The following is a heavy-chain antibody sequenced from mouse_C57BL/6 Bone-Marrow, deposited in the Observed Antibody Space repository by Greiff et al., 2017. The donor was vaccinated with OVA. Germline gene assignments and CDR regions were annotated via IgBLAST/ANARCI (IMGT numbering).Heavy chain of an antibody. CDR1: FYTFTIYF. CDR3: ARLGRDY. Sequence: SFHLSFHSSFYTFTIYFIILFKQITVQCLEWIGEIYPRSGNTYYNEKFKGKATLTADKSSSTAYMELRSLTSEDSAVYFCARLGRDYWGQGTTLTVSS. D-gene: IGHD4-1*01. CDR2: IYPRSGNT. J-gene: IGHJ2*01. V-gene: IGHV1-81*01.